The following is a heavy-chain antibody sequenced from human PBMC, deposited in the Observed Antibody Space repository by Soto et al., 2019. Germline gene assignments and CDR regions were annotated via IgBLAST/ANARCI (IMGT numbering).Heavy chain of an antibody. CDR2: ISFDGGNK. CDR3: ARRTIRARPARLAP. D-gene: IGHD6-6*01. J-gene: IGHJ5*02. V-gene: IGHV3-30*04. Sequence: QVQLVESGGGVVQPGRSLRLSCAASGFTFSSYAMHWVRQAPGKGLEWVAVISFDGGNKYYADSVKGRFTISRHNSKKTMYVKMNRPRAEHTAVYFCARRTIRARPARLAPWGQGTLVTVS. CDR1: GFTFSSYA.